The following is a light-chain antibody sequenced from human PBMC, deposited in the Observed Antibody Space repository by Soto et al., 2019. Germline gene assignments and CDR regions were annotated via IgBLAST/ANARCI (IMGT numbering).Light chain of an antibody. Sequence: EIVLTQSPGTLSLSPGERATLSCRASQSVSSSYLAWYQQKPGQAPRLLIYGASSRATGITDRFSGSGSGTDFTLTISRLKPEDFAVYYCQQYGSSPYTFGQGTKLEIK. J-gene: IGKJ2*01. V-gene: IGKV3-20*01. CDR1: QSVSSSY. CDR3: QQYGSSPYT. CDR2: GAS.